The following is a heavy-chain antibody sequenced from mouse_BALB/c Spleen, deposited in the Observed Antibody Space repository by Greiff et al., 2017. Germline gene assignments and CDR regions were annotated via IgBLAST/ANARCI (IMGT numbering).Heavy chain of an antibody. D-gene: IGHD2-1*01. CDR2: ILPGSGST. V-gene: IGHV1-9*01. CDR1: GYTFSSYW. J-gene: IGHJ4*01. CDR3: ARMVRGYYYAMDY. Sequence: QVQLQQSGAELMKPGASVKISCKATGYTFSSYWIEWVKQRPGHGLEWIGEILPGSGSTNYNEKFKGKATFTADTSSNTAYMQLSSLKSEDSAVYYCARMVRGYYYAMDYWGQGTSVTVSS.